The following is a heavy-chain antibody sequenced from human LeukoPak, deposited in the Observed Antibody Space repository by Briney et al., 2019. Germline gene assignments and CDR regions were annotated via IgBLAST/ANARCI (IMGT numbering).Heavy chain of an antibody. CDR2: IYYSGST. CDR1: GGSISSYY. J-gene: IGHJ6*03. CDR3: ARDLYYYGSGSYYSTRYYYYMDV. V-gene: IGHV4-59*01. D-gene: IGHD3-10*01. Sequence: SETLSLTCTVSGGSISSYYWSWIRQPPGKGLEWIGYIYYSGSTNYNPSLKSRVTISVDTSKNQFSLKLSSVTAADTAVYYCARDLYYYGSGSYYSTRYYYYMDVWGKGTTVTVSS.